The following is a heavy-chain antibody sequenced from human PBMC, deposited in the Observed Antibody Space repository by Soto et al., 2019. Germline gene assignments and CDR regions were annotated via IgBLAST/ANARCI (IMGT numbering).Heavy chain of an antibody. D-gene: IGHD3-3*01. V-gene: IGHV1-69*06. J-gene: IGHJ6*02. CDR2: IIPIFGTA. CDR1: GGTFSSYA. CDR3: ARAHYDFWSGTDYYYYGMDV. Sequence: SVKVSCKASGGTFSSYAISWVRQAPGQGLEWMGGIIPIFGTANYAQKFQGRVTITADKSTSTAYMELSSLRSEDTAVYYCARAHYDFWSGTDYYYYGMDVWGQGTTVTVSS.